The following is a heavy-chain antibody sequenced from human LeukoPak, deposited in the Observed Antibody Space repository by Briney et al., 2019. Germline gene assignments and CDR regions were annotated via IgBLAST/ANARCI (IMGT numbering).Heavy chain of an antibody. J-gene: IGHJ3*02. V-gene: IGHV1-69*05. CDR3: ARRDGGAFDI. CDR1: GGTFTSYA. Sequence: SVKVSCKASGGTFTSYAISWVRQAPGQGLEWMGGIIPIFGTANYAQKFQGRVTITTDESTSTAYMELSSLRSEDTAVYYCARRDGGAFDIWGQGTMVTVSS. CDR2: IIPIFGTA. D-gene: IGHD5-24*01.